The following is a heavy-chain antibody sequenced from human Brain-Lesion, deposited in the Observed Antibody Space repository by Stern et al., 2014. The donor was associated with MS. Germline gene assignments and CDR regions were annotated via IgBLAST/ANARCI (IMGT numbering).Heavy chain of an antibody. V-gene: IGHV4-39*01. CDR1: GGSISSSTYY. D-gene: IGHD1-26*01. CDR3: ARHDSVPRPSQLYSARDRGPGYFDY. J-gene: IGHJ4*02. CDR2: IYYSGFT. Sequence: QLVESGPGLVKPSETLSLTCTVSGGSISSSTYYWAWLRQPPGKGLEWIGDIYYSGFTYYNPSLKSRVTISVDMSKNQFSLKLSSVTAADTAIYYCARHDSVPRPSQLYSARDRGPGYFDYWGQGTLVTVSS.